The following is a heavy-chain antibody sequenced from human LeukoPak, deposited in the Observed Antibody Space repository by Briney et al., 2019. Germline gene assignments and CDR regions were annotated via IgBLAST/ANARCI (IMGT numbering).Heavy chain of an antibody. CDR2: INPNSGGT. CDR3: ARDLLSDYYDSSGEVF. D-gene: IGHD3-22*01. J-gene: IGHJ4*02. CDR1: GYTFTGYY. Sequence: ASVKVSCKASGYTFTGYYMHWVRQAPGQGLEWMGWINPNSGGTNYAQKFQGRATMTRDTSISTAYMDLSRLRSDDTAVYYCARDLLSDYYDSSGEVFWGQETLVTVSS. V-gene: IGHV1-2*02.